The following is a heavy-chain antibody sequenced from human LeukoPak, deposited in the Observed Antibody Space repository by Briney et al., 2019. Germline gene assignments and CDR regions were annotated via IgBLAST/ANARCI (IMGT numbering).Heavy chain of an antibody. CDR3: AHRGAYYDFWSGYDTPPFDP. CDR1: GFSLSTSGVG. CDR2: IYWNDDK. V-gene: IGHV2-5*01. D-gene: IGHD3-3*01. J-gene: IGHJ5*02. Sequence: SGPTLVNPTQTLTLTCTFSGFSLSTSGVGVGWIRQSPGKALEWLALIYWNDDKRYSPSLKSRLTITKDTSKNQVVLTMTNMDPVDTATYYCAHRGAYYDFWSGYDTPPFDPWGQGTLVTVSS.